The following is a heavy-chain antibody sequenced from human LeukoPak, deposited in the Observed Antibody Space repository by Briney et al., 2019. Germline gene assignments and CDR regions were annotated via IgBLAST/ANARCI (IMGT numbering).Heavy chain of an antibody. Sequence: SETLSLTCTVSGGSISSYYWSWIRQPPGKGLEWIGYIYYSGSTNYNPSLKSRVTISVDTSKNQFSLKLSSVTAADTAVYYCARGGNYWYNWFDPWGQGTRVTVSS. CDR3: ARGGNYWYNWFDP. J-gene: IGHJ5*02. D-gene: IGHD1-7*01. V-gene: IGHV4-59*01. CDR1: GGSISSYY. CDR2: IYYSGST.